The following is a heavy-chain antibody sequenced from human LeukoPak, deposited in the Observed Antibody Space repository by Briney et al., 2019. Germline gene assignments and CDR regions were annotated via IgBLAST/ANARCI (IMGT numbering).Heavy chain of an antibody. D-gene: IGHD2-8*01. CDR1: GFTFSSYW. V-gene: IGHV3-74*01. J-gene: IGHJ3*01. CDR3: ARVQGHPPNGLDV. CDR2: INSDASST. Sequence: GGSLRLSCAASGFTFSSYWMHWVRHAPGKGLVWVSRINSDASSTSYADSVKGRFTISRDSAKNTLYLQMNSLRAEDTAVYYCARVQGHPPNGLDVWGQGTMVTVSS.